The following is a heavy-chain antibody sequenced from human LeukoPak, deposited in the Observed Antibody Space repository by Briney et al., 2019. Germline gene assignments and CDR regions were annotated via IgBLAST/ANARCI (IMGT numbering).Heavy chain of an antibody. CDR1: GFTFSSYA. V-gene: IGHV3-23*01. D-gene: IGHD2/OR15-2a*01. J-gene: IGHJ4*02. CDR3: ARAGNTRFDY. Sequence: GGSQRLSCAASGFTFSSYAMSWVRQAPGKGLEWVSGISGSAGSTYYADSVKGRFTISRDNSKNTLYLQMNSLRAEDTAVYYCARAGNTRFDYWGQGTLVTVSS. CDR2: ISGSAGST.